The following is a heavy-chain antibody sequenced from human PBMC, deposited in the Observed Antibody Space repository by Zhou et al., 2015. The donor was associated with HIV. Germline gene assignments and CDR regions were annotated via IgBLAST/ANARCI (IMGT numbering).Heavy chain of an antibody. D-gene: IGHD3-22*01. Sequence: QVQLVQSGAEVKKPGSSVKVSCKASGGNFNTYEISWVRQAPGQGLEWMGGIIPIFGTPNYARRFRGRVTITADKSTTTAYMELSSLRSEDTAVYYCARSSGNYDYAFDIWGQGTKVIVSS. CDR3: ARSSGNYDYAFDI. J-gene: IGHJ3*02. CDR2: IIPIFGTP. CDR1: GGNFNTYE. V-gene: IGHV1-69*06.